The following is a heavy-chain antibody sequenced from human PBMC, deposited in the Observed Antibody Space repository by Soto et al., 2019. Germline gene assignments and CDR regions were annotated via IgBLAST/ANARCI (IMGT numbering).Heavy chain of an antibody. V-gene: IGHV4-4*02. CDR2: IYHSGST. D-gene: IGHD3-16*01. CDR1: CGSISSSNW. J-gene: IGHJ4*02. CDR3: ASTSVGSALDY. Sequence: SETLSLTCAVSCGSISSSNWWSWVRQPPGKGLEWIGEIYHSGSTNYNPSLKSRVTISVDKSKNQFSLKLSSVTAADTAVYYCASTSVGSALDYWGQGTLVTVSS.